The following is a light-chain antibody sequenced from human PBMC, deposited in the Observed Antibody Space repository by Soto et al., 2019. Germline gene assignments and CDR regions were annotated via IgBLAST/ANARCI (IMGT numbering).Light chain of an antibody. CDR2: GAS. J-gene: IGKJ1*01. CDR3: QQYNNWPQT. V-gene: IGKV3-15*01. Sequence: EIVMTQSPATLSVSPGERATLSCRASQSVSSNLAWYQQKPGQAPRLLIYGASTRATGIPARFSGSGSGTEFTLTISSLQSEDVEVYYCQQYNNWPQTFGQGNKVEI. CDR1: QSVSSN.